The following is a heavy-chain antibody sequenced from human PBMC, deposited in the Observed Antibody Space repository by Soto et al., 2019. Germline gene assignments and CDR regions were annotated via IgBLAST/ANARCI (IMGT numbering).Heavy chain of an antibody. D-gene: IGHD2-21*01. CDR1: GYTFTSYY. CDR2: INPSGGST. Sequence: ASVKVSCKASGYTFTSYYMHWVRQAPGQGLEWMGIINPSGGSTSYAQKIQGRDTMTRDTSTSTVYMELSSIRSEDTAVYYCARMGEPYYYYYMDVWGKGTTVTVSS. J-gene: IGHJ6*03. CDR3: ARMGEPYYYYYMDV. V-gene: IGHV1-46*01.